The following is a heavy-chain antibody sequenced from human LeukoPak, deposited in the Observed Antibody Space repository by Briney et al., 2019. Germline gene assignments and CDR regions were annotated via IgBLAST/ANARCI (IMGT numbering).Heavy chain of an antibody. V-gene: IGHV5-51*01. J-gene: IGHJ6*04. CDR1: GYSFTSYW. CDR2: IYPGDSDT. Sequence: GESLKISCKGSGYSFTSYWIGWVRQMPGKGLEWVGIIYPGDSDTRYSTSFQGQVTIPADKSISTAYLQWSSLKASDTAMYYCARQNYHYYYGMDVWGKGTTVTVSS. CDR3: ARQNYHYYYGMDV.